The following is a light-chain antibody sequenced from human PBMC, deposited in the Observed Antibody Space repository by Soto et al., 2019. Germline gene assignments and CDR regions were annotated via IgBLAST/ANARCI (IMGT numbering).Light chain of an antibody. CDR1: QTISIY. Sequence: GDRVTITCRASQTISIYLAWCQQRPGEAPKLLIYDASTLESGVPARFSGSGSGTEFTLTISSLQPDDFATYYCQQYSSSSPTFGQGTKMEIQ. V-gene: IGKV1-5*01. CDR3: QQYSSSSPT. CDR2: DAS. J-gene: IGKJ1*01.